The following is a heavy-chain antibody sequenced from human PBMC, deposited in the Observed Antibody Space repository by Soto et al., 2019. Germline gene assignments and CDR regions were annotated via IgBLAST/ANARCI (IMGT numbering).Heavy chain of an antibody. Sequence: EVHLLESGGGLVQPGGSLRLSCAASGLTFSSYAMSWVRQAPGKGLEWVSTITGSGDNTYYADSVKGRFTISRDNSKNTLSLQMNSLRADDTAFYYCAKTTWQHTIYYFDYWGQGTLVTVSS. J-gene: IGHJ4*02. V-gene: IGHV3-23*01. CDR3: AKTTWQHTIYYFDY. D-gene: IGHD3-9*01. CDR1: GLTFSSYA. CDR2: ITGSGDNT.